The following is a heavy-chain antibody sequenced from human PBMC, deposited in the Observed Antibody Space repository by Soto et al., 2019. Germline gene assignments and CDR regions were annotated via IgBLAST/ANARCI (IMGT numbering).Heavy chain of an antibody. D-gene: IGHD2-15*01. CDR2: ISGSGGST. CDR3: AKDGKLVGDCSGGSCYPGDHAFDI. Sequence: EVQLLESGGGLVQPGGSLRLSCAASGFTFSSYAMSWVRQAPGKGLEWVSAISGSGGSTYYADSVKGRFTISRDNSKNTLYLQMNSLRAEDTAVYYCAKDGKLVGDCSGGSCYPGDHAFDIWGQGTMVTVSS. CDR1: GFTFSSYA. V-gene: IGHV3-23*01. J-gene: IGHJ3*02.